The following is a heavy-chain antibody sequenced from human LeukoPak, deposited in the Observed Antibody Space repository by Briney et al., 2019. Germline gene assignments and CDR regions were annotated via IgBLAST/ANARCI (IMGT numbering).Heavy chain of an antibody. J-gene: IGHJ6*02. Sequence: PGGSLRLSCAASGFTFSTYDMHWVRQATGKALEWVSGIGRGGDTHYPGSVKGRFTISRENAKNSLCLQMNSLRAGDTAVYYCARDSSGWGLDVWGQGTTVTVSS. CDR1: GFTFSTYD. CDR3: ARDSSGWGLDV. V-gene: IGHV3-13*04. CDR2: IGRGGDT. D-gene: IGHD6-19*01.